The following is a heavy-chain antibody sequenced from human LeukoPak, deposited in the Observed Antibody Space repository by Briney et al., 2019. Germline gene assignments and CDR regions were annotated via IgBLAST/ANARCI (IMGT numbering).Heavy chain of an antibody. D-gene: IGHD1-26*01. CDR3: ARDRIVGEKKGPDFDY. V-gene: IGHV3-30*04. J-gene: IGHJ4*02. Sequence: GGSLRLSCAASGFTFSSYAMHWVRQAPGKGLEWVAVISYDGSNKYYADSVKGRFTISRDNSKNTLYLQMNSLRAEDTAVYYCARDRIVGEKKGPDFDYWGQGTLVTVSS. CDR2: ISYDGSNK. CDR1: GFTFSSYA.